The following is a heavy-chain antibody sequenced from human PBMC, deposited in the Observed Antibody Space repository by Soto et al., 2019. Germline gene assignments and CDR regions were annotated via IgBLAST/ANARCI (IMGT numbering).Heavy chain of an antibody. CDR3: ARGDDYGDYYYGMDV. J-gene: IGHJ6*02. D-gene: IGHD4-17*01. V-gene: IGHV4-30-4*01. CDR2: IYYSGST. CDR1: CGSISSGDYY. Sequence: SETLSLTCTVSCGSISSGDYYWSWIRQPPGKGLEWIGYIYYSGSTYYNPSLKSRVTISVDTSKNQFSLKLSSVTAADTAVYYCARGDDYGDYYYGMDVWGQGTTVTVS.